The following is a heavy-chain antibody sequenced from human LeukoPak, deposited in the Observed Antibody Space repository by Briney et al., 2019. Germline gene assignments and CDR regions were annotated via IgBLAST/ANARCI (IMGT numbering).Heavy chain of an antibody. CDR2: INHSGST. Sequence: PSETLFLTCAVYGGSFSGYYWSWIRQPPGKGLEWIGEINHSGSTNYNPSLKSRVTISVDTSKNQFSLKLSSVTAADTAVYYCARLARWLQLEVDYWGQGTLVTVSS. CDR3: ARLARWLQLEVDY. V-gene: IGHV4-34*01. CDR1: GGSFSGYY. J-gene: IGHJ4*02. D-gene: IGHD5-24*01.